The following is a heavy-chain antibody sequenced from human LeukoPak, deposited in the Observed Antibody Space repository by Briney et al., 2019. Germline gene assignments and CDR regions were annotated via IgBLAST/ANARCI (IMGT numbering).Heavy chain of an antibody. CDR3: ARSGREWHQPRKTWFDP. D-gene: IGHD3-3*01. Sequence: GGSLRISCAASGFTFSSYDMSWVRQAPGKGLEWVSSISVSSSFIYYADSVKGRFAISRDNAKNSLYLQMNSLRADDTAVYYCARSGREWHQPRKTWFDPWGQGTLVTVSS. J-gene: IGHJ5*02. CDR2: ISVSSSFI. CDR1: GFTFSSYD. V-gene: IGHV3-21*01.